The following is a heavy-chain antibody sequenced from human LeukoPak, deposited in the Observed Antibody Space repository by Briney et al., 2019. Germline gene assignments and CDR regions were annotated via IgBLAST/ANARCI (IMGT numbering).Heavy chain of an antibody. CDR3: AGGPYSSSWFLNYYMDV. CDR1: GDSISGFY. V-gene: IGHV4-59*01. CDR2: IYYSGST. J-gene: IGHJ6*03. Sequence: PSETLSLTCTVSGDSISGFYWSWIRQPPGKGLEWIGYIYYSGSTYYNPSLKSRVTISVDTSKNQFSLKLSSVTAADTAVYYCAGGPYSSSWFLNYYMDVWGKGTTVTISS. D-gene: IGHD6-13*01.